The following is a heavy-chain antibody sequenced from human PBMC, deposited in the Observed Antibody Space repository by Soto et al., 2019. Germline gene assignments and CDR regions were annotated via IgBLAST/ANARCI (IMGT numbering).Heavy chain of an antibody. D-gene: IGHD3-10*01. CDR3: GRVDPRGVAVVRDY. J-gene: IGHJ4*02. Sequence: QVQLVQSGPEVKKPGASVKVSCKASGNTFASHGFSWVRQAPGQGLEWMGWISGFNGQTNYALKFQGRVTLTTDTSTSTAYRELRSLRSDDTAVSFCGRVDPRGVAVVRDYWGQGTLVTVSS. CDR1: GNTFASHG. CDR2: ISGFNGQT. V-gene: IGHV1-18*01.